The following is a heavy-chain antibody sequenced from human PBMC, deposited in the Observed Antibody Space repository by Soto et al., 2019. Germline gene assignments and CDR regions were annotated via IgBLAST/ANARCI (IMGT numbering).Heavy chain of an antibody. CDR1: GGTFSSYA. V-gene: IGHV1-69*06. D-gene: IGHD2-21*02. Sequence: QVQLVQSGAEVKKPGSSVKVSCKASGGTFSSYAISWVRQAPGQGLEWMGGIIPIFGTANYAQKFQGRVTITADKSTSTAYMKLSSLRSEDTAVYYCARTRVGGVTAIRGDYYGMDVWGQGTTVTVSS. CDR3: ARTRVGGVTAIRGDYYGMDV. J-gene: IGHJ6*02. CDR2: IIPIFGTA.